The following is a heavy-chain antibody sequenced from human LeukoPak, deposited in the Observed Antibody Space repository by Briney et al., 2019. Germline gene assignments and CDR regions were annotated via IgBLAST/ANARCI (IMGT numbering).Heavy chain of an antibody. J-gene: IGHJ4*02. CDR2: IYYSGST. CDR3: ASGEYYYDSSGYSPIFDY. CDR1: GGSITISYYY. Sequence: PSETLSLTCTVSGGSITISYYYWSWIRQPPGKGLEWIGYIYYSGSTYYNPSLKSRVTISVDTSKNQFSLKLSSVTAADTAVYYCASGEYYYDSSGYSPIFDYWGQGTLVTVSS. V-gene: IGHV4-30-4*01. D-gene: IGHD3-22*01.